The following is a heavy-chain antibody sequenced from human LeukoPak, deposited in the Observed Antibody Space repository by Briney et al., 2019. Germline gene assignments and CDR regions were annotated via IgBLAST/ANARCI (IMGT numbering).Heavy chain of an antibody. CDR3: ARDHRDFWSGNWFDP. CDR1: GITFSRYW. Sequence: PGGSLRLSCTVSGITFSRYWMSWIRQAPGKGLEWVSYISSSGSTIYYADSVKGRFTISRDNAKNSLYLQMNSLRAEDTAVYYCARDHRDFWSGNWFDPWGQGTLVTVSS. V-gene: IGHV3-11*01. D-gene: IGHD3-3*01. CDR2: ISSSGSTI. J-gene: IGHJ5*02.